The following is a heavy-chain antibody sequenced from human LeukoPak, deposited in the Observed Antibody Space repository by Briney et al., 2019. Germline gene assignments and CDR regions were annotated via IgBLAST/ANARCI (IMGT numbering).Heavy chain of an antibody. D-gene: IGHD2-2*02. CDR1: GFTFSSYS. CDR2: ISSSSSYI. Sequence: GGSLRLSCAASGFTFSSYSMNWVRQAPGKGLEWVSSISSSSSYIYYADSVKGRFTISRDNAKNSLYLQMNSLRAEDTAVYYCARTLGYCTRTSCYTGGPYSMDVWGQGTTVTVSS. CDR3: ARTLGYCTRTSCYTGGPYSMDV. J-gene: IGHJ6*02. V-gene: IGHV3-21*01.